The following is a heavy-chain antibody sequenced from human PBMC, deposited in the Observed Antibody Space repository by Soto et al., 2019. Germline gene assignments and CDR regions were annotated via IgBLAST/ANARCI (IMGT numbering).Heavy chain of an antibody. CDR1: GFTFSSYS. V-gene: IGHV3-21*01. Sequence: PGGSLRLSCAASGFTFSSYSMNWVRQAPGKGLEWVSSISSSSSYIYYADSVKGRFTISRDNAKNSLYLQMNSLRAEDTAVYYCARAPDTAMANAEPYFDYWGQATLVTVSS. CDR3: ARAPDTAMANAEPYFDY. J-gene: IGHJ4*02. CDR2: ISSSSSYI. D-gene: IGHD5-18*01.